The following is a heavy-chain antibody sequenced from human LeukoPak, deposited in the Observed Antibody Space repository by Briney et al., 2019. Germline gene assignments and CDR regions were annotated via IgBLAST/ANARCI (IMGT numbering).Heavy chain of an antibody. Sequence: PGGSLRLSCAASGFTFSSYSMNWVRQAPGKGLEWVSSISSSSSYVYYADSIKGRFTISRDNAKNSLYLQMNSLRAEDTAVYYCASDPGRGNLGFDYWGQGTLVTVSS. D-gene: IGHD1-26*01. CDR3: ASDPGRGNLGFDY. J-gene: IGHJ4*02. CDR2: ISSSSSYV. CDR1: GFTFSSYS. V-gene: IGHV3-21*01.